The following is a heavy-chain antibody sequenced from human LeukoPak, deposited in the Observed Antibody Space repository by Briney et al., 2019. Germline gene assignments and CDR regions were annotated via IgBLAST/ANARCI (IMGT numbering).Heavy chain of an antibody. Sequence: SETLSLTCAVYGGSFRGYYLSWIRQPPGKGLEWIGEINHSGSTNYNPSLKNRVTISVDTSKNQFSLRLSSVTAADTAVYYCARGYYYDSSGYYFPHDAFDIWGQGTMVTVSS. CDR2: INHSGST. D-gene: IGHD3-22*01. CDR3: ARGYYYDSSGYYFPHDAFDI. V-gene: IGHV4-34*01. J-gene: IGHJ3*02. CDR1: GGSFRGYY.